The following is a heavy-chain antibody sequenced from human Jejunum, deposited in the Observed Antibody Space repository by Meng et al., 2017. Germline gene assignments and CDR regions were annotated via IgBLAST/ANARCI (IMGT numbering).Heavy chain of an antibody. Sequence: QVQLQESGPGLVNPSWTLSLTCAVYGGSISSSSWWSWVRQPPGKGLEWIGEISLSGSPSYNPSLRTRVTISIDTSRNQFSLSLSSVTAADTAVYYCARHGAAPYFDDWGQGSLVTVSS. CDR1: GGSISSSSW. CDR2: ISLSGSP. D-gene: IGHD2-15*01. CDR3: ARHGAAPYFDD. V-gene: IGHV4-4*02. J-gene: IGHJ4*02.